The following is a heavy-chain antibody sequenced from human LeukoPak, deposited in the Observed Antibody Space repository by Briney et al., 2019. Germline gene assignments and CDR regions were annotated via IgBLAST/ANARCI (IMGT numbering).Heavy chain of an antibody. J-gene: IGHJ6*02. Sequence: ASVKVSCKASGYTFTGYYMHWVRQAPGQGLEWMGRINPNSGGANYAQKFQGRVTMTRDTSISTAYMELSRLRSDDTAVYYCARGGYDFVYYYYGMDVWGQGTTVTVSS. CDR2: INPNSGGA. CDR1: GYTFTGYY. D-gene: IGHD3-3*01. CDR3: ARGGYDFVYYYYGMDV. V-gene: IGHV1-2*06.